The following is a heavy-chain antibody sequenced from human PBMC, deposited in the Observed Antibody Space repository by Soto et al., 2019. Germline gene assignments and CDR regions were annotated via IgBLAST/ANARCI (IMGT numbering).Heavy chain of an antibody. CDR2: TYYRSKWFN. CDR3: ARGRVSYYDTSGPLAGYGMDV. CDR1: GDSVSSKSAD. D-gene: IGHD3-22*01. V-gene: IGHV6-1*01. J-gene: IGHJ6*02. Sequence: SQTLSLTCAISGDSVSSKSADWNWIRQSPSRGLEWLGRTYYRSKWFNDYALSVKSRLTFNPDTSKNQFSLHLNSVTPEDTAVYYCARGRVSYYDTSGPLAGYGMDVWGQGXTVTVYS.